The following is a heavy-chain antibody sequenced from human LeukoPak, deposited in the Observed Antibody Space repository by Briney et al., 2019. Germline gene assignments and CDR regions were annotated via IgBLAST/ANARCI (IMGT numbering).Heavy chain of an antibody. D-gene: IGHD3-9*01. CDR1: GGSISSTSYY. J-gene: IGHJ4*02. V-gene: IGHV4-39*01. CDR2: IYYSGNT. CDR3: ASQPYYDILTGYSHFDY. Sequence: SETLSLTCTVSGGSISSTSYYWGWIRQPPGKGLEWIGRIYYSGNTYYNPSLKSRITISVDTSKNQFSLKLSSVTAADTAVYYCASQPYYDILTGYSHFDYWGQGTLVTVSS.